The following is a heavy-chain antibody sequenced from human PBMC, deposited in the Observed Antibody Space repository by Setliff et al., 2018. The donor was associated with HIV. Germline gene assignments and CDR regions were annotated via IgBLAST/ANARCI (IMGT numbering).Heavy chain of an antibody. J-gene: IGHJ4*02. CDR1: GGSISSSGPGYY. CDR2: VYYSGST. D-gene: IGHD3-22*01. CDR3: AKELAASGLGYFDT. Sequence: ETLSLTCTVSGGSISSSGPGYYWGWVRQAPGGGLEWIGSVYYSGSTYYNPSLKSRVTISLDTSKNQLSLRLTSMTAEDTAEYYCAKELAASGLGYFDTWGRGILVTVSS. V-gene: IGHV4-39*07.